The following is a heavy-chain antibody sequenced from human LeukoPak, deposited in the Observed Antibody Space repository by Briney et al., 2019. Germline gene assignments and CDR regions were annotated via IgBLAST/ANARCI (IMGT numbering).Heavy chain of an antibody. Sequence: PGGSLRLSCAASGFTFSSYGMHWVRQAPGKGLEWVAFIRYDGSNKYYADSVKGRFTISRDNSKNTLYLQMNSLRAEDTAVYYCAKSAGVSPLVIDYFDYWGQGTLVTVSS. CDR3: AKSAGVSPLVIDYFDY. CDR1: GFTFSSYG. D-gene: IGHD3-9*01. CDR2: IRYDGSNK. J-gene: IGHJ4*02. V-gene: IGHV3-30*02.